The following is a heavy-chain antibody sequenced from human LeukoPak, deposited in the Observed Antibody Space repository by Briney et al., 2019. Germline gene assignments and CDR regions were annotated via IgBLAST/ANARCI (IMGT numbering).Heavy chain of an antibody. Sequence: GGSLRLSCAVSGITLSNYGMSWVRQAPGKGLEWVSYISNSGSTIYYADSVKGRFTISRDNGKNSLYLQMNSLRAEDTAVYYCAREHTSGTYYNYWGQGTLVTVSS. CDR3: AREHTSGTYYNY. CDR1: GITLSNYG. J-gene: IGHJ4*02. V-gene: IGHV3-11*01. CDR2: ISNSGSTI. D-gene: IGHD1-26*01.